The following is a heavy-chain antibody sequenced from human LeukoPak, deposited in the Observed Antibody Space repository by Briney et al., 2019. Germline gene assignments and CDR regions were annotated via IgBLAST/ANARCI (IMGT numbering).Heavy chain of an antibody. Sequence: SETLSLTCTVSGYFISSGYYWGWIRQSPGKGLEWIGTMFHSGNTYFNPSLNSRVTLSVDTSKNQFSLELNSVTAADTAVYYCAKVGYCDAGPCYFDSWGQGTLVTVSS. V-gene: IGHV4-38-2*02. D-gene: IGHD2-15*01. J-gene: IGHJ4*02. CDR1: GYFISSGYY. CDR3: AKVGYCDAGPCYFDS. CDR2: MFHSGNT.